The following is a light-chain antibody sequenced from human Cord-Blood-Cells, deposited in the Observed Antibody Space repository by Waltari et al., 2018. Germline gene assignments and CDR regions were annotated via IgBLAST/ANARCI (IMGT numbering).Light chain of an antibody. CDR1: QSASSY. J-gene: IGKJ2*03. CDR3: QQRSNWPPS. Sequence: EIVLTQSPATLSLSPGERATLSCRASQSASSYLAWYKQKPGQAPRLLIYDASNRATGIPARFSGSGSGTDFTLTISSLEPEDFAVYYCQQRSNWPPSFGQGTKLEIK. CDR2: DAS. V-gene: IGKV3-11*01.